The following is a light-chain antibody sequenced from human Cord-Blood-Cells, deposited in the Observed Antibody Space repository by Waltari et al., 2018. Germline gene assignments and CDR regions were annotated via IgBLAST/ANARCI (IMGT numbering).Light chain of an antibody. V-gene: IGLV2-14*03. J-gene: IGLJ3*02. Sequence: QSALTQPASVSGSPGQSITIPCTGTSSDVGGYNHVFWYQQHPGKAPKLMIYDVSNRPSGVSNRFSGSKSGNTASLTISGLQAEDEADYYCSSYTSSSTWVFGGGTKLTVL. CDR2: DVS. CDR1: SSDVGGYNH. CDR3: SSYTSSSTWV.